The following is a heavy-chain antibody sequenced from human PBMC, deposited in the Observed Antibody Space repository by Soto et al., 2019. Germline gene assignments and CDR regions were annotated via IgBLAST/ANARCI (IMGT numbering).Heavy chain of an antibody. CDR2: VWYDGSQK. Sequence: QVQLVESGGGVVQPGRSLRLSCVASGFSFSSYGMHWVRQAPGKGLEWVAVVWYDGSQKYYRDSVKGRLTISRDNSKNTRYLQMNSLRVEDTAVYYCARGSYSVAYGMDVWGQGTTVTVPS. CDR1: GFSFSSYG. J-gene: IGHJ6*02. V-gene: IGHV3-33*01. CDR3: ARGSYSVAYGMDV. D-gene: IGHD3-10*01.